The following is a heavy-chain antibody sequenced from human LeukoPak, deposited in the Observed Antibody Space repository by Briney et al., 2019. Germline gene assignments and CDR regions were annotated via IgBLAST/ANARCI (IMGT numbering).Heavy chain of an antibody. J-gene: IGHJ4*02. CDR1: GGSVSSGSYY. V-gene: IGHV4-61*01. CDR2: IYYSGST. D-gene: IGHD3-22*01. CDR3: ARTDRSGCHDY. Sequence: PSETLSLTCTVSGGSVSSGSYYWSWIRQPPGKGLEWIGYIYYSGSTNYNPSLKSRVTISVDTSKNQFALNLRSVTAADTAVYYCARTDRSGCHDYWGQGTLVTVSS.